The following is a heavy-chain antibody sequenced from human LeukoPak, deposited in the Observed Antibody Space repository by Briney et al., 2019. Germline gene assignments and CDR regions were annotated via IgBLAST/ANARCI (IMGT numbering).Heavy chain of an antibody. V-gene: IGHV1-46*01. Sequence: ASMKVSCKASGYTFTSYYMHWVRQAPGQGLEWMGIINPSGGSTSYAQKFQGRVTMTRDTSTSTVYMELSSLRSEDTAVYYCARENGSGSYAVPGFDYWGQGTLVTVSS. J-gene: IGHJ4*02. D-gene: IGHD3-10*01. CDR2: INPSGGST. CDR1: GYTFTSYY. CDR3: ARENGSGSYAVPGFDY.